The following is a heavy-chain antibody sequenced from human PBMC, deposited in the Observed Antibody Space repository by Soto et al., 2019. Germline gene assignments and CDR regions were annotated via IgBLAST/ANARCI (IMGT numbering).Heavy chain of an antibody. CDR3: AKVRGYSYGYVDY. V-gene: IGHV3-9*01. CDR1: GFTFDDYA. J-gene: IGHJ4*02. CDR2: ISWNSGSI. Sequence: GGSLRLSCAASGFTFDDYAMHWVRQAPGKGLEWVSGISWNSGSIGYADFVKGRFTISRDNAKNSLYLQMNSLRAEDTALYYCAKVRGYSYGYVDYWGQGTLVTVSS. D-gene: IGHD5-18*01.